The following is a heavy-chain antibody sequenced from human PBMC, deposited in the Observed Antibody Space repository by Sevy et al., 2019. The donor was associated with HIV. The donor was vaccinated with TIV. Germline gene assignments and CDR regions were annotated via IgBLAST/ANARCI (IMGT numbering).Heavy chain of an antibody. CDR2: IKQDMSER. CDR3: ARAQQVTMLVVIGGLYFDF. Sequence: GGSLRLSCAASGFTFSSYWMNWVRQAPGRGLEWVANIKQDMSERYYADSVKGRFTISRDNARNSLYLQMESLRAEDTAVYYCARAQQVTMLVVIGGLYFDFWGQRTLVTVSS. D-gene: IGHD3-22*01. J-gene: IGHJ4*02. V-gene: IGHV3-7*01. CDR1: GFTFSSYW.